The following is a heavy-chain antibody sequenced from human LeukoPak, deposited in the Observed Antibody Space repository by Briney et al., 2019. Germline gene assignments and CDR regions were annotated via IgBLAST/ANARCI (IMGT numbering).Heavy chain of an antibody. CDR2: THYSGIT. CDR3: ASARAYRSSWYYFDY. CDR1: GGSISSGDYY. Sequence: SQTLSLTCIVSGGSISSGDYYWSWIRQPPGKVLVWIGHTHYSGITYYSPSLKSRLTISVDTSKNQFSLKLSSVTAGDTAVYHCASARAYRSSWYYFDYWGQGTLVTVSS. D-gene: IGHD6-13*01. V-gene: IGHV4-30-4*08. J-gene: IGHJ4*02.